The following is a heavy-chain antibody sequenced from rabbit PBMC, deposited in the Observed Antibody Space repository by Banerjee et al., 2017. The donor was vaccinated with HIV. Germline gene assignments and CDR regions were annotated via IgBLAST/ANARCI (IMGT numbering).Heavy chain of an antibody. CDR2: IYSSSGNI. J-gene: IGHJ4*01. CDR3: ARGGSGTDYYIQPSYLTL. D-gene: IGHD1-1*01. CDR1: GFTLSSSDY. V-gene: IGHV1S45*01. Sequence: QEQLVESGGGLVQPEGSLTLTCKASGFTLSSSDYMCWVRQAPGKGLELIACIYSSSGNIWYASWAKGRFTISKTSSTTVTLQMTSLTAADTATYFCARGGSGTDYYIQPSYLTLWGPGTLVTVS.